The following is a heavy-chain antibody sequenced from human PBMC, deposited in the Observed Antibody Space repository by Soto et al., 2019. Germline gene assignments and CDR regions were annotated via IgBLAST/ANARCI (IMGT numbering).Heavy chain of an antibody. CDR2: ISGSGVVT. V-gene: IGHV3-23*01. Sequence: PGGSLRLSCAASGFSFSSYGMTWVRQASGKGLDCVSAISGSGVVTHYADSVKGRFTVSRDDSENTLFLQMNDLRAEDTAIYYCARVSGTITIFGVDIPVHWYIDLSGSGTLVTMSS. CDR3: ARVSGTITIFGVDIPVHWYIDL. CDR1: GFSFSSYG. J-gene: IGHJ2*01. D-gene: IGHD3-3*01.